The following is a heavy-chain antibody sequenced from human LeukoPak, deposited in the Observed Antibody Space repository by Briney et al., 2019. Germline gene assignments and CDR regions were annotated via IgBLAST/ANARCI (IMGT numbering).Heavy chain of an antibody. CDR2: IIPIFGTA. V-gene: IGHV1-69*01. CDR3: ARDLIAVAGTDWFDP. J-gene: IGHJ5*02. D-gene: IGHD6-19*01. CDR1: GGTFSSYA. Sequence: SVKVSCKASGGTFSSYAISWVRQAPGQGLEWMGGIIPIFGTANYAQEFQGRVTITADESTSTAYMELSSLRSEDTAVYYCARDLIAVAGTDWFDPWGQGTLVTVSS.